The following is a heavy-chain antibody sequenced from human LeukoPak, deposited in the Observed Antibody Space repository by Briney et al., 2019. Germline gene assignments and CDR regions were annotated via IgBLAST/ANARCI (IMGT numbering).Heavy chain of an antibody. CDR2: ISHHGYNE. Sequence: PGGSLRLSCAASGFNLSYYGMHWVRQTPGKGLEWVTVISHHGYNEYYADSVKGRFTISRDNSKNTLYLQMNSLRSEDTAIYYCAKDHDILTGAFDFWGQGTLVTVSS. CDR1: GFNLSYYG. D-gene: IGHD3-9*01. V-gene: IGHV3-30*18. J-gene: IGHJ4*02. CDR3: AKDHDILTGAFDF.